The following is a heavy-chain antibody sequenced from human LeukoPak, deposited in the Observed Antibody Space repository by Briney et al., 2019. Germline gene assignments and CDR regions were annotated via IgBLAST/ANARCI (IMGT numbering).Heavy chain of an antibody. J-gene: IGHJ4*02. CDR2: ISAYNGST. D-gene: IGHD3-10*01. Sequence: GASVKVSCKASGYTFTSYGISWVRQAPGQGLEWMGWISAYNGSTNYAQKLQGRVTMTTDTSTSTAYMELRSLRSDDTAVYYCARGLGKWASTTLGEDWGQGTLVTVSS. CDR3: ARGLGKWASTTLGED. CDR1: GYTFTSYG. V-gene: IGHV1-18*01.